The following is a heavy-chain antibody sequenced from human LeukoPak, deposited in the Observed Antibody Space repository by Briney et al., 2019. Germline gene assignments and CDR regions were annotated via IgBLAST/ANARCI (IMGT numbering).Heavy chain of an antibody. J-gene: IGHJ4*02. Sequence: SETLSLTCTVSGGSISSSSYYWGWIRPPPGRGRESIGSIYYSGSTYYNPSLKSRVTISVDTPKNQFSLKLSSVAAADTAVYYCARHRQGIQLWVDYWGQGTPVTVSS. D-gene: IGHD5-18*01. CDR2: IYYSGST. CDR3: ARHRQGIQLWVDY. CDR1: GGSISSSSYY. V-gene: IGHV4-39*01.